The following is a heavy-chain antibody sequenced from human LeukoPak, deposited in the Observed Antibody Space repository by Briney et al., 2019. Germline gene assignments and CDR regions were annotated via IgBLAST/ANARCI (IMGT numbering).Heavy chain of an antibody. CDR3: ARRSGYSYGLDY. J-gene: IGHJ4*02. D-gene: IGHD5-18*01. CDR1: GYTFTSYD. V-gene: IGHV1-8*01. Sequence: PLASVKVSCKDSGYTFTSYDINWVRQATGQGLEWMGWMNPNSGNTGYAQKFQGRITMTRNTSINTAYMELSSLRSEDTAVYYCARRSGYSYGLDYWGQGTLVTVSS. CDR2: MNPNSGNT.